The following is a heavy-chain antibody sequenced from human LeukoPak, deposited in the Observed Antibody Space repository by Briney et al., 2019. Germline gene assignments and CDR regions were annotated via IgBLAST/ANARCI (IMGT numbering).Heavy chain of an antibody. CDR3: ARGWLAETTVVTPYNY. CDR2: ITPMFGTP. CDR1: GGTFSSYA. V-gene: IGHV1-69*13. D-gene: IGHD4-23*01. Sequence: SVKVSCKASGGTFSSYAISWVRQAPGQGLEWMGGITPMFGTPNYAQKFQGRVTITADESTSTVYMELSSLRSEDTAVYYCARGWLAETTVVTPYNYWGQGTLVAVSS. J-gene: IGHJ4*02.